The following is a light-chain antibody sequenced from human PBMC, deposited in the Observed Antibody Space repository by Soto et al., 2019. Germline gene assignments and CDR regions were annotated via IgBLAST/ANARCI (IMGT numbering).Light chain of an antibody. CDR3: VLYMGGDVV. V-gene: IGLV8-61*01. J-gene: IGLJ2*01. CDR2: STN. CDR1: SGSVSTSCY. Sequence: QTVVTQEPSFSVSPGGTVTLTCGLSSGSVSTSCYPSWYQQTPGQAPRTLIYSTNTRSSGVPDRFSGSILGNKAALTITGAQADDESDYYCVLYMGGDVVFGGGTKLTVL.